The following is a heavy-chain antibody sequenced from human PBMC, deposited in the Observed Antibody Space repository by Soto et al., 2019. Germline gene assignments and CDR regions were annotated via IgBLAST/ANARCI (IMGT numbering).Heavy chain of an antibody. CDR2: ISAYNGNT. CDR1: GYTFTSYG. Sequence: ASVMVSCKDSGYTFTSYGISWVRQAPGQGLEWMGWISAYNGNTNYAQKLQGRVTMTTDTSTSTAYMELRSLRSDDTAVYYCARDLVPSTNSKPADAFDLWGQGTMVT. CDR3: ARDLVPSTNSKPADAFDL. J-gene: IGHJ3*01. D-gene: IGHD4-4*01. V-gene: IGHV1-18*01.